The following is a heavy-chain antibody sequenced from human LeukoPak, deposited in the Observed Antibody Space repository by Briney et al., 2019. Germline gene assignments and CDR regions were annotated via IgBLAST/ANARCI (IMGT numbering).Heavy chain of an antibody. CDR2: ISGSAGST. D-gene: IGHD3-22*01. Sequence: GGSLRLSCAASGFTFSSYAMSWVRQAPGKGLEWVSAISGSAGSTYYADSLKGRFTISRDNYKNTLYLQMNSLRAEDTAVYYCARDLGSVINYYDSSGYYDYWGQGTLVTVSS. CDR3: ARDLGSVINYYDSSGYYDY. J-gene: IGHJ4*02. CDR1: GFTFSSYA. V-gene: IGHV3-23*01.